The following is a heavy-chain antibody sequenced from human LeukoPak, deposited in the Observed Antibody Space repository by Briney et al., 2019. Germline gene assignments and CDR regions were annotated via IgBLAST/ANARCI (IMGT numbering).Heavy chain of an antibody. CDR3: ARTYYDTLRGSRGDY. D-gene: IGHD3-9*01. V-gene: IGHV1-2*06. CDR2: IHPNSGDT. J-gene: IGHJ4*02. CDR1: GYTFAAYN. Sequence: ASVKVSCKASGYTFAAYNIHWVRQAPGQGLEWMGRIHPNSGDTNYAQNFEGRVTMTRDTSISTAYMEPTRLRSDDTAMYYCARTYYDTLRGSRGDYWGQGTLVTVSS.